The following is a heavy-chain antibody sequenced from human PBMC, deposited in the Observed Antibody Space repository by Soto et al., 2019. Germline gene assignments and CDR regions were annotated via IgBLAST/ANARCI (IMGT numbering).Heavy chain of an antibody. Sequence: QVQLVQSGAEVKKPGSSVKVSCKASGGTFSSYAISWVRQAPGQGLEWMGGIIPIFGTANYAQKFQGRVTITADKSTSTAHMELSSLRSEDTAVYYCARVPYCTNGVCYGVDYWGQGTLVTVSS. D-gene: IGHD2-8*01. CDR3: ARVPYCTNGVCYGVDY. J-gene: IGHJ4*02. CDR1: GGTFSSYA. V-gene: IGHV1-69*06. CDR2: IIPIFGTA.